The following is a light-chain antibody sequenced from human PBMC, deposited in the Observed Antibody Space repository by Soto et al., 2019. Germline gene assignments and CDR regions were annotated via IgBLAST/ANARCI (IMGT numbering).Light chain of an antibody. J-gene: IGKJ1*01. CDR2: GAS. V-gene: IGKV3-15*01. Sequence: EIVLTQSPGTLSLSPGERATLSCRASQSVNNNYLAWYQQKPGQAPRLLIYGASTRATGIPARFSGSGSGTEFTLTISSLQSEDFAVYYCQQYNNWPWTFGQGTKVDIK. CDR3: QQYNNWPWT. CDR1: QSVNNN.